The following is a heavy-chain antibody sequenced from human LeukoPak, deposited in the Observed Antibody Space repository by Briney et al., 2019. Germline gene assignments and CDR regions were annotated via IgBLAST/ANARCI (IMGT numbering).Heavy chain of an antibody. D-gene: IGHD5-18*01. CDR3: ARAETPRNSYGYLDY. V-gene: IGHV4-31*03. Sequence: PSQTLSLTCTVSGGSISSDDYYWRWIRQHPGKGLEWIGYMYYSGSTYYNPSLKSRVTISIDTSKNQFSLKLSSVTAADTAVYYCARAETPRNSYGYLDYWGQGTLVTVSS. J-gene: IGHJ4*02. CDR1: GGSISSDDYY. CDR2: MYYSGST.